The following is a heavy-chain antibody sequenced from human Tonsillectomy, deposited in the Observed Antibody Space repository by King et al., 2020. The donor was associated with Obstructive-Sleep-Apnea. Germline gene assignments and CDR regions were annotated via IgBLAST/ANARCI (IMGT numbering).Heavy chain of an antibody. Sequence: QLQESGPGLVRPSETLSLTCTVSGGSITSRGYFWGWIRQSPEKGLEWIRSISYSGSTYYYPSLNSRVTISADTSKNQFSLKLTSVTAADTAVYYCARDTGDYRIDSWGQGTLVTVSS. CDR2: ISYSGST. V-gene: IGHV4-39*07. J-gene: IGHJ4*02. CDR1: GGSITSRGYF. CDR3: ARDTGDYRIDS. D-gene: IGHD7-27*01.